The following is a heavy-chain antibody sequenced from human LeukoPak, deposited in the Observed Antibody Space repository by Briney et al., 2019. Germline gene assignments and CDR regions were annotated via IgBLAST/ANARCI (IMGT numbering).Heavy chain of an antibody. CDR1: GFTFSSYA. V-gene: IGHV3-23*01. J-gene: IGHJ4*02. Sequence: GGSLRLSCAASGFTFSSYAMTWVRQAPGKGLEWVSAISDSGGSTYYADSVKGRFTISRDNSKNTVYLQMNSLRAENTAIYYCARDSDYYAFTYWGQGTLVTVSS. CDR2: ISDSGGST. D-gene: IGHD1-26*01. CDR3: ARDSDYYAFTY.